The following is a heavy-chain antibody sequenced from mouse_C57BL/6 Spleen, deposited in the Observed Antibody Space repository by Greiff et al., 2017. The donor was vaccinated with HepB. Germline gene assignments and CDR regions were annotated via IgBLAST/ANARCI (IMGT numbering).Heavy chain of an antibody. D-gene: IGHD1-1*01. Sequence: VQLQQSGPELVKPGASVKISCKASGYAFSSSWMNWVKQRPGKGLEWIGRIYPGDGDTNYNGKFKGKATLTADKSSSTAYMQLSSLTSEDSAVYVCAGAVVVNFDYWGQGTTLTVSS. V-gene: IGHV1-82*01. CDR3: AGAVVVNFDY. CDR1: GYAFSSSW. CDR2: IYPGDGDT. J-gene: IGHJ2*01.